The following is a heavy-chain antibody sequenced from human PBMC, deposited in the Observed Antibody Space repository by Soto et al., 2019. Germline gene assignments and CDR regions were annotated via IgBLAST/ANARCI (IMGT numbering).Heavy chain of an antibody. Sequence: VQVVQSRAEVKRPGASVRVSCKASGYTFTDYDINWVRQATGQGLEWMGWMSPDSGNKGYAQQFQGRVTMTRNTSISTAYMELSSLRSEDTAVYYCEVTTGYWSQGTMVTVSS. CDR3: EVTTGY. CDR2: MSPDSGNK. J-gene: IGHJ4*02. D-gene: IGHD2-21*02. V-gene: IGHV1-8*01. CDR1: GYTFTDYD.